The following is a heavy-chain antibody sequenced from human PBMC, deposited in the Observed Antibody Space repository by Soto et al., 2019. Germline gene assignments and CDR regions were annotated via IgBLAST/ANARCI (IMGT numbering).Heavy chain of an antibody. D-gene: IGHD6-19*01. CDR1: GFSLTTSGGG. CDR3: AHRNSSGWSPYYHYGMDV. Sequence: QITLQESGPTLVKPTQTLTLTCTLSGFSLTTSGGGVAWIRQTPGKALEWLALIYWDADKRYSPSLRSRLTITRDISKNQVVLTMTHMDPVDTATYYCAHRNSSGWSPYYHYGMDVWGQGTTVTVS. J-gene: IGHJ6*02. CDR2: IYWDADK. V-gene: IGHV2-5*02.